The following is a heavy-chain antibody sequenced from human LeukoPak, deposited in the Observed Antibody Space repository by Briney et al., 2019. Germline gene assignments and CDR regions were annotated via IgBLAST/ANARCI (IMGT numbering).Heavy chain of an antibody. CDR3: ARDSAVAGTGDY. D-gene: IGHD6-19*01. V-gene: IGHV3-30-3*01. Sequence: GGSLRLSCAASGFTFSSYAMHWVRQAPGKGLEWVAVISYDGSNKYYADYVKGRFTISRDNSKNTLYLQMNSLRAEDTAVYYCARDSAVAGTGDYWGQGTLVTVSS. J-gene: IGHJ4*02. CDR1: GFTFSSYA. CDR2: ISYDGSNK.